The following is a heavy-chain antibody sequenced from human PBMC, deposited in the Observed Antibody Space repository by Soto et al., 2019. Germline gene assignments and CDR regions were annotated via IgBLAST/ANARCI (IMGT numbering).Heavy chain of an antibody. D-gene: IGHD3-22*01. V-gene: IGHV2-5*02. CDR2: IYWDDDN. J-gene: IGHJ4*02. CDR3: ARDSSGYYGFYY. Sequence: QITLKESGPTLVKPTQTLTLTCAFSGFSLSTRRVGVGWIRQPPGKALEWLALIYWDDDNRFSPSLKSRLSIPKYTSKDQVVLTMTNMDPVDTATYYCARDSSGYYGFYYWGQGILVTVSS. CDR1: GFSLSTRRVG.